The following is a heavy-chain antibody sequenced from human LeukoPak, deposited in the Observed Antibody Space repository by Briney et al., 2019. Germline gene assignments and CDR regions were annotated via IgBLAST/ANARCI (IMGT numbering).Heavy chain of an antibody. CDR3: ARVPRTWGSYRYYFDY. CDR2: INSDGSST. V-gene: IGHV3-74*01. J-gene: IGHJ4*02. CDR1: GFTFSSYW. Sequence: PGGSLRLSCAASGFTFSSYWMHWVRQAPGKGLVWVSRINSDGSSTSYADSVKGRFTISRDNAKNSLYLQMNSLRAEDTAVYYCARVPRTWGSYRYYFDYWGQGTLVTVSS. D-gene: IGHD3-16*02.